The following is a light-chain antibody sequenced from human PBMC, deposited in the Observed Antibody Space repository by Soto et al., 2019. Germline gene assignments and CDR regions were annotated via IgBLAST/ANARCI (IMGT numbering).Light chain of an antibody. J-gene: IGKJ4*01. CDR1: QYTSSW. CDR2: DAS. CDR3: QQYDNLPLT. V-gene: IGKV1-33*01. Sequence: DIQLTQSPSSLSASVGDRVTITCRASQYTSSWLAWYQQKPGKAPKVLIYDASNLEIGVPSRFSGSRSGTDFTFTISSLQPEDIATYYCQQYDNLPLTFGGGTKVDIK.